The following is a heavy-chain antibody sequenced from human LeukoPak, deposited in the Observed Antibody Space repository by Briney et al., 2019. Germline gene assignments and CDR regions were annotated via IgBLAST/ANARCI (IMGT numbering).Heavy chain of an antibody. V-gene: IGHV3-7*03. CDR3: ARDLWGSNDC. CDR1: GFTFNDYW. D-gene: IGHD7-27*01. J-gene: IGHJ4*02. CDR2: IKQGGREK. Sequence: GGSLRLSCAASGFTFNDYWMTWVRQAPGKGLEWVANIKQGGREKNYVDSVKGRFIISRDDAKESLHLQMISLAAEDTAIYYCARDLWGSNDCWGQGTLVTVSS.